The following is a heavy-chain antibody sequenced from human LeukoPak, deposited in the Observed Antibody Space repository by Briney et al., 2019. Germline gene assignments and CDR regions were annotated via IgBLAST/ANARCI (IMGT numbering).Heavy chain of an antibody. D-gene: IGHD3-3*01. V-gene: IGHV3-30-3*01. CDR3: AGALGNYCGFWRGYYP. J-gene: IGHJ4*02. CDR2: ISYDGSNK. Sequence: GGSLRLSCAASGFTFSSYAMHWVRQAPGKGLEWVAVISYDGSNKYYADSVKGRFTISRDNSKNTLYLQINSLRAEDTAVYYCAGALGNYCGFWRGYYPWGEGTLVTVSS. CDR1: GFTFSSYA.